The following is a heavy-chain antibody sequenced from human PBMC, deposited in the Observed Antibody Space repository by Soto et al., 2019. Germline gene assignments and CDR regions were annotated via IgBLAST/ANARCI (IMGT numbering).Heavy chain of an antibody. V-gene: IGHV1-18*01. CDR3: ARAQKGYCSSTSCYGGLGAFDI. CDR1: GYTFTSYG. D-gene: IGHD2-2*01. CDR2: TSAYNGNT. Sequence: ASVKVSCKASGYTFTSYGISWVRQAPGQGLEWMGWTSAYNGNTNYAQKLQGRVTMTTDTSTSTAYMELRSLRSDDTAVYYCARAQKGYCSSTSCYGGLGAFDIWGQGTMVTVSS. J-gene: IGHJ3*02.